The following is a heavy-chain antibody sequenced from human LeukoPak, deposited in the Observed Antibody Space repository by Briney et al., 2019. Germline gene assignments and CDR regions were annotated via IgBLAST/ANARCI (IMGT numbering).Heavy chain of an antibody. Sequence: PSETLSLTCTVSGGSISSYYWSWIRQPPGKGLEWIGYIYYSGSTNYNPSLKSRVTISVDTSKNQFSLKLSSVTAADTAVYYCARNRHDFWSGPEYWGQGTLVTVSS. D-gene: IGHD3-3*01. CDR2: IYYSGST. J-gene: IGHJ4*02. V-gene: IGHV4-59*01. CDR1: GGSISSYY. CDR3: ARNRHDFWSGPEY.